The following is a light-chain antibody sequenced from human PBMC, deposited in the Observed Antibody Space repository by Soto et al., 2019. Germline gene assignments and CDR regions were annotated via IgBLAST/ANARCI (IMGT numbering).Light chain of an antibody. Sequence: NFMLTQPHSVSESPGKTVTISCTRSSGSIASNYVQWYQQRPGSAPTTVIYEDNQRPSGVPDRFSGSTDGSSNSASLTISGLQTEDEADYYCQSYDSSIVVFGGWTQLTVL. CDR3: QSYDSSIVV. CDR1: SGSIASNY. V-gene: IGLV6-57*04. J-gene: IGLJ2*01. CDR2: EDN.